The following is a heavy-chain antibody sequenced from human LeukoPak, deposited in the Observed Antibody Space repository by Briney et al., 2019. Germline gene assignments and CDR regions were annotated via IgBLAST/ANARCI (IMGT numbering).Heavy chain of an antibody. CDR1: GFTFSSYA. V-gene: IGHV3-23*01. Sequence: GGSLRLSCAASGFTFSSYAMSWVRQAPGKGLEWVSAISGSGGSTYYADSVKGRFTISRDNSKNTLYLQMNSLRAEDTAVYYCARPPPLSRSWYYFDYWGQGTLVTVSS. D-gene: IGHD6-13*01. CDR3: ARPPPLSRSWYYFDY. CDR2: ISGSGGST. J-gene: IGHJ4*02.